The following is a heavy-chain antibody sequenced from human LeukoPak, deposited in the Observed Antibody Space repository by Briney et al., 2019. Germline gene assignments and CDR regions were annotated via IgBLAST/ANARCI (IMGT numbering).Heavy chain of an antibody. J-gene: IGHJ4*02. V-gene: IGHV3-23*01. CDR3: TREVQAAGKTLDY. CDR1: GFTFSTYG. CDR2: ISGSGGST. D-gene: IGHD6-13*01. Sequence: GGSLRLSCAASGFTFSTYGMSWVRQAPGKGLEWVSAISGSGGSTYYADSVKGRFTISRDNAKNTLYLQMNSLRAEDTAVYYCTREVQAAGKTLDYWGQGTLITVSS.